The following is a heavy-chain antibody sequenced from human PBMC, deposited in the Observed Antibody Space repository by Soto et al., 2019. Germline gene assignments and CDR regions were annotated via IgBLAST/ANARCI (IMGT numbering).Heavy chain of an antibody. J-gene: IGHJ5*02. D-gene: IGHD3-22*01. Sequence: GGSLRLSCAASGFTFSSYWMSWVRQAPGKGLEWVANIKQDGSEKYYVDSVNGRFTISRDNAKNSLYLQMNSLRAEDTAVYYCARDITMGPLVVMRGWFDPWGQGTLVTVSS. CDR1: GFTFSSYW. CDR2: IKQDGSEK. CDR3: ARDITMGPLVVMRGWFDP. V-gene: IGHV3-7*01.